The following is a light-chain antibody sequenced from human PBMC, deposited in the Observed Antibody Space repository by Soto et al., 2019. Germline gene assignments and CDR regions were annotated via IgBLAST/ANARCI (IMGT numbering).Light chain of an antibody. V-gene: IGKV1-17*01. CDR3: IQHDNFPWT. Sequence: DIQMTQSPSSLSASVGDRVTITCRASQSITTSLNWYQHKPGKAPKLLIHDASSLDSGVQSRFSGSGSGTEFTLTISSLQPEDFETYYCIQHDNFPWTFGQGNTGDIK. CDR1: QSITTS. CDR2: DAS. J-gene: IGKJ1*01.